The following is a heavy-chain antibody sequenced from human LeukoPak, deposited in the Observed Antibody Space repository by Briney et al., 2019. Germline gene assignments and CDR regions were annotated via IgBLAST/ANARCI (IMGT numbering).Heavy chain of an antibody. CDR2: IIPIFGTA. V-gene: IGHV1-69*13. D-gene: IGHD3-10*02. Sequence: ASVKVSCKASGGTFSSYTISWVRQAPGQGLEWMGGIIPIFGTANYAQKFQGRVTITADESTSTAYMELSSLRSEDTAVYYCARLCSGCSDDYWGQGTLVTVSS. CDR3: ARLCSGCSDDY. CDR1: GGTFSSYT. J-gene: IGHJ4*02.